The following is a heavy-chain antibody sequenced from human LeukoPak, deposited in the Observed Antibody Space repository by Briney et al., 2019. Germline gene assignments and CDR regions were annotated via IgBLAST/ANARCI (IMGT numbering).Heavy chain of an antibody. J-gene: IGHJ4*02. Sequence: PGGSLRLSCAASGFTFSSYWMNWARQAPGKGLEWVASINHNGNVNYYVDSVKGRFTISRDNAKNLLYLQMNSLRAEDTAVYYCARDGWFGELDKDHFDYWGQGTLVTVSS. V-gene: IGHV3-7*01. CDR3: ARDGWFGELDKDHFDY. CDR2: INHNGNVN. D-gene: IGHD3-10*01. CDR1: GFTFSSYW.